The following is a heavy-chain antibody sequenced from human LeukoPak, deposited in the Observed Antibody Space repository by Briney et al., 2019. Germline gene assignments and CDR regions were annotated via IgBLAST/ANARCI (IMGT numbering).Heavy chain of an antibody. Sequence: GGFLRLSCTASGFTFSSYPMYWVRQAPGKGLEWVSAISGDGKSTYYAESMKGRFTLSRDNSKDTLYLQMNSLRAEDTAVYYCASSRVYGSHDYWGQGTLVTVSS. CDR3: ASSRVYGSHDY. J-gene: IGHJ4*02. CDR1: GFTFSSYP. CDR2: ISGDGKST. V-gene: IGHV3-23*01. D-gene: IGHD3-10*01.